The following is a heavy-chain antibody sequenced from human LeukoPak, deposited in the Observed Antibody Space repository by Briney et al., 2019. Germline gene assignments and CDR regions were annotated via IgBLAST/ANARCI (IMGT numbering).Heavy chain of an antibody. V-gene: IGHV4-39*01. CDR3: APRRHNFDFYNV. CDR2: TFYTGRT. CDR1: GDSIISNIYW. J-gene: IGHJ3*01. D-gene: IGHD3/OR15-3a*01. Sequence: SATLSLTCTVSGDSIISNIYWWDWVRLPPGKGLEWIGATFYTGRTFYNPSLKSRVTISVDTSKNQFSLDLNSATAADTADYYCAPRRHNFDFYNVWGQGTRVLVSS.